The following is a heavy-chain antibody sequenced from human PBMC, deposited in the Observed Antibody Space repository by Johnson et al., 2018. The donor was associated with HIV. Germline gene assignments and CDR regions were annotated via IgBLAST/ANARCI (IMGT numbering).Heavy chain of an antibody. D-gene: IGHD7-27*01. CDR2: IKQDGSEK. CDR1: GFTFSSYW. J-gene: IGHJ3*02. V-gene: IGHV3-7*05. CDR3: ARDFGLFLGKDDAFDI. Sequence: VQLVESGGGLVQPGGSLRLSCAASGFTFSSYWMSWVRQAPGKGLEWVANIKQDGSEKYYADSVKGRFTISRDNSKNTLYLKMNSLRAEDTALYFCARDFGLFLGKDDAFDIWGQGTMVTVSS.